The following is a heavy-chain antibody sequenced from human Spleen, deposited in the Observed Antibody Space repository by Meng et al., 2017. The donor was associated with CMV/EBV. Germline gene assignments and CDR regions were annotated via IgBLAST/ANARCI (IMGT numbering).Heavy chain of an antibody. D-gene: IGHD3-16*01. J-gene: IGHJ5*02. CDR1: GFTFTTYW. Sequence: GGSLRLSCAASGFTFTTYWMHWVRQAPGKGLVWVSRVNSDGSSTIYADSVKGRFTISRDNAKNTLYLQMNSLRVEDTAVYHCARSVGGGAFDPWGQGTLVTVSS. CDR3: ARSVGGGAFDP. V-gene: IGHV3-74*01. CDR2: VNSDGSST.